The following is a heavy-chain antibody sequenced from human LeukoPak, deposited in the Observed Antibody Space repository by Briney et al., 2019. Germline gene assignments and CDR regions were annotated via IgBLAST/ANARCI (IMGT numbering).Heavy chain of an antibody. CDR2: ISSSSSYT. J-gene: IGHJ5*02. D-gene: IGHD6-19*01. V-gene: IGHV3-11*06. CDR1: GFTFSDYY. CDR3: AKCSTSAYTTGWCNWIDP. Sequence: GGSLRLSCAASGFTFSDYYMSWIRQAPGKGLEWVSYISSSSSYTNYADSVKGRFTISRDNAKNSLYLQMNSLRAEDTAVYYCAKCSTSAYTTGWCNWIDPWGQGTLVTVSS.